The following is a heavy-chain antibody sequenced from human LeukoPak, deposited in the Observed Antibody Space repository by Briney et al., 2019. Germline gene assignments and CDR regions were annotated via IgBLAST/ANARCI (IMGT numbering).Heavy chain of an antibody. V-gene: IGHV4-38-2*02. D-gene: IGHD3-9*01. J-gene: IGHJ4*02. CDR1: GYSISSGDY. CDR3: AGGILTTNFDY. Sequence: SETLSLTCTVSGYSISSGDYWGWIRQPPGKGLEWIGSIYHSGRTYYNPSLKSRVTISVDTSKNQVSLILTSVTAADTAVYYCAGGILTTNFDYWGQGTLVTVSS. CDR2: IYHSGRT.